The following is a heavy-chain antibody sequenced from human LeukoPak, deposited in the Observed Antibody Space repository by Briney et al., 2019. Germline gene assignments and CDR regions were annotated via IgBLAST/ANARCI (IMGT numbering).Heavy chain of an antibody. J-gene: IGHJ6*03. CDR2: IYYSGST. Sequence: SETLSLTCTVSGGSISSSSCYWGWIRQPPGKGLEWIGSIYYSGSTYYNPSLKSRVTISVDTSKKQFSLKLSSVTAADTAVYYCARRAGSGSRFTHYYYYYYMDVWGKGTTVTISS. D-gene: IGHD3-10*01. CDR1: GGSISSSSCY. V-gene: IGHV4-39*07. CDR3: ARRAGSGSRFTHYYYYYYMDV.